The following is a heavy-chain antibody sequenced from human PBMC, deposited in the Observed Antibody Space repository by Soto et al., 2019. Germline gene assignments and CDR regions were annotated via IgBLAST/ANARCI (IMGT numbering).Heavy chain of an antibody. CDR1: GGSFSGYY. Sequence: QVQLQQWGAGLLKPSETLSLTCAVYGGSFSGYYWSWIRQPPGKGLEWIGEINHSGSTNYNPSLKSRVTISVDTSKNQFSLKLSSVTAADTAVYYCARARGILTGYTAKGSELFDPWGQGTLVTVSS. J-gene: IGHJ5*02. CDR3: ARARGILTGYTAKGSELFDP. V-gene: IGHV4-34*01. D-gene: IGHD3-9*01. CDR2: INHSGST.